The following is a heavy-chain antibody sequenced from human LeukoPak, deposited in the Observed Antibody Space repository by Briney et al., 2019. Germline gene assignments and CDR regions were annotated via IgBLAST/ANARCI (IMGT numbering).Heavy chain of an antibody. J-gene: IGHJ4*02. CDR3: ARDRAWNYFDY. D-gene: IGHD3-3*01. V-gene: IGHV3-33*01. CDR2: IWYDGSNK. Sequence: GGSLRLSCAASGFTFSSYGMHWVRQAPGKGLEWVAVIWYDGSNKYYADSVKGRFTISRDNSKNTLYLQMNSLRAEDTAVYYCARDRAWNYFDYWGQGTLVTVSS. CDR1: GFTFSSYG.